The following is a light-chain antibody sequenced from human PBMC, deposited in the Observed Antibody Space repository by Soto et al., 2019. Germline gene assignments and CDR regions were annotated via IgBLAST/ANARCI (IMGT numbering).Light chain of an antibody. Sequence: AIRMTQSPSSLSASIGDRVTITCRASQGIGTYLARYQQKPGKAPNLLIYAASILESGVPSRFSGSGSGSDFTLTISNLQSEDFATYYCQQYYTYPRTFGQGTKVEIK. J-gene: IGKJ1*01. CDR1: QGIGTY. CDR2: AAS. V-gene: IGKV1-8*01. CDR3: QQYYTYPRT.